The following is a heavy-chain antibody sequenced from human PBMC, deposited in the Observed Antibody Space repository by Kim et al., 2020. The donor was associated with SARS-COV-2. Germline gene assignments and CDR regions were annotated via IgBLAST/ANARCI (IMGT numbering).Heavy chain of an antibody. CDR1: GGSFSGYY. CDR2: INHSGST. Sequence: SETLSLTCAVYGGSFSGYYWSWIRQPPGKGLEWIGEINHSGSTNYNPSLKSRVTISVDTSKNQFSLKLSSVTAADTAVYYCARIGSSWYDTYYYYYGMDV. D-gene: IGHD6-13*01. J-gene: IGHJ6*01. V-gene: IGHV4-34*01. CDR3: ARIGSSWYDTYYYYYGMDV.